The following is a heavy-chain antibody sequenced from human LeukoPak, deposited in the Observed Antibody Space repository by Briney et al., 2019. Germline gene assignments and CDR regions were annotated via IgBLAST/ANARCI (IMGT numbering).Heavy chain of an antibody. J-gene: IGHJ4*02. D-gene: IGHD2-21*02. CDR3: ARDLRVVVTAIFDF. CDR2: IYYSGST. Sequence: SETLSLTCTVSGGSISSSYWSWIRQPPGKGLEWIGYIYYSGSTNYNPSLKSRVTISVDTSKKQFSLKLNSVTAADTAVYYCARDLRVVVTAIFDFWGQGTLVTVSS. V-gene: IGHV4-59*12. CDR1: GGSISSSY.